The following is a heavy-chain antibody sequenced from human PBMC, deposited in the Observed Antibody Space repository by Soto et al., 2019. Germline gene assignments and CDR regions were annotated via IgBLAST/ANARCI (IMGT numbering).Heavy chain of an antibody. V-gene: IGHV5-10-1*01. CDR1: GYSFTSYW. CDR3: ARDLVGYGDYLVGMDV. D-gene: IGHD4-17*01. J-gene: IGHJ6*02. CDR2: IDPSDSYT. Sequence: PGETLKISCKGSGYSFTSYWISWVRQMPGKGLEWMGRIDPSDSYTNYSPSFQGHVTISADKSISTAYLQWSSLKASDTAMYYCARDLVGYGDYLVGMDVWGQGTTVTVSS.